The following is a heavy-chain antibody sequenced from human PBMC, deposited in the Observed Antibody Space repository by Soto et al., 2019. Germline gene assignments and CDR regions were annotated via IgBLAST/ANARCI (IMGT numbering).Heavy chain of an antibody. V-gene: IGHV1-18*01. CDR2: ISAYNDNT. CDR3: ARESPPADY. Sequence: QVQLVQSGAEVKKPGASVKVSCKASGYTFNSYGISWVRQAPGQGLEWMGWISAYNDNTNYAQNLQGRVTMDTDTPTSTAYMELRTLRPDETAVYYCARESPPADYWGQGTLATVSP. J-gene: IGHJ4*02. CDR1: GYTFNSYG.